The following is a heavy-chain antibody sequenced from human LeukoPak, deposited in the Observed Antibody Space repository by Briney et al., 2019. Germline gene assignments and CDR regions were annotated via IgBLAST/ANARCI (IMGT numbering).Heavy chain of an antibody. CDR1: GFTFSGSA. CDR2: IRSKANSYAT. V-gene: IGHV3-73*01. J-gene: IGHJ4*02. CDR3: TSHYDFWSGYLGTTLDY. Sequence: GGSLRLSCAASGFTFSGSAMHWVRQASGKGLEWVGRIRSKANSYATAYAASVKGRFTISRDDSKNTAYLQMNSLKTEDTAVYYCTSHYDFWSGYLGTTLDYWGQGTLVTVSS. D-gene: IGHD3-3*01.